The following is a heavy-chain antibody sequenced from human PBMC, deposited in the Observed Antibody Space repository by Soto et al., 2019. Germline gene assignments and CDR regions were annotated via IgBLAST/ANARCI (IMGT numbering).Heavy chain of an antibody. J-gene: IGHJ4*02. CDR1: GGSISSHY. Sequence: SETLSLTCTVSGGSISSHYWSWIRQPPGKGLEWIGYIYYSGSTNYNPSLKSRVTISVDTSKFQFSLKLSSVTAADTAVYYCTRTFYDILTGHSYFDFWGQRTLVTVSS. CDR3: TRTFYDILTGHSYFDF. CDR2: IYYSGST. D-gene: IGHD3-9*01. V-gene: IGHV4-59*11.